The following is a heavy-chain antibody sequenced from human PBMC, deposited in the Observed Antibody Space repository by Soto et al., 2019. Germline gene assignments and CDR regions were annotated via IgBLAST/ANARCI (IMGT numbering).Heavy chain of an antibody. CDR2: ISAYNGNT. CDR3: ARGGTPIDY. J-gene: IGHJ4*02. Sequence: QVQLVQSGAEVKKPGASVKVSCKASGYTFTNFGISWVRQAPGQGLEWMGWISAYNGNTNYAQNFQGRVTTTTDTSTSTAYMALRSLRSDDTAVYYWARGGTPIDYWGQGTLVTVSS. V-gene: IGHV1-18*01. CDR1: GYTFTNFG. D-gene: IGHD3-16*01.